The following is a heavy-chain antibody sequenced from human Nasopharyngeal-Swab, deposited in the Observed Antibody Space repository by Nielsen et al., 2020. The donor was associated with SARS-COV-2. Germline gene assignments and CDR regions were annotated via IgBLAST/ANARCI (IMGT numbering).Heavy chain of an antibody. CDR3: AGDGIGTDYGDYEYYYYYMDV. Sequence: GESLKISCAASGFTFSSYSMNWVRQAPGKGLEWVSSISSSSRYIYYADSVKGRFTISRDNAKNSLYLQMNSLRAEDTAVCYCAGDGIGTDYGDYEYYYYYMDVWGKGTTVTVSS. CDR1: GFTFSSYS. V-gene: IGHV3-21*01. J-gene: IGHJ6*03. CDR2: ISSSSRYI. D-gene: IGHD4-17*01.